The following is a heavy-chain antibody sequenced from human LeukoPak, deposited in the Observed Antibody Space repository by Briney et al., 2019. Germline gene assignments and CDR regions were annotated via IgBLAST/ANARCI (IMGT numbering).Heavy chain of an antibody. D-gene: IGHD3-9*01. CDR2: IKSKTDGGTT. CDR3: TTDLSVLTGLSGDY. V-gene: IGHV3-15*01. Sequence: GGSLRLSCAASGFTFSNAWMSWVRQAPGKGLEWVGRIKSKTDGGTTDYAAPVKGRSTISRDDSKNTLYLQMNSLKTEDTAVYYCTTDLSVLTGLSGDYWGQGTLVTVSS. CDR1: GFTFSNAW. J-gene: IGHJ4*02.